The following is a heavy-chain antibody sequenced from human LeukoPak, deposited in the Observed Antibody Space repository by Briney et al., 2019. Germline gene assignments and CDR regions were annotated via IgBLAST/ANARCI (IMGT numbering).Heavy chain of an antibody. D-gene: IGHD2-2*01. CDR2: INPILGVA. CDR3: AREGTGWPNWFDP. Sequence: SVKVSCKASGGTFSSYTISWVRQAPGQGLEWMGRINPILGVANYAQKFQGRVTITADKSTSTAYMELSSLRSEDTAVYYCAREGTGWPNWFDPWGQGTLVTVSS. J-gene: IGHJ5*02. V-gene: IGHV1-69*04. CDR1: GGTFSSYT.